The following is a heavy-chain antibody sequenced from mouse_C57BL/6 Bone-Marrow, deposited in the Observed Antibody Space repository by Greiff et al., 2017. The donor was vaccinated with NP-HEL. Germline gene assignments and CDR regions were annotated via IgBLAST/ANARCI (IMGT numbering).Heavy chain of an antibody. CDR1: GYTFTSYW. CDR2: INPSNGGT. Sequence: QVQLQQPGTELVKPGASVKLSCKASGYTFTSYWMHWVKQRPGQGLEWIGNINPSNGGTNYNEKFKSKATLTVDKSSSTAYMQLSSLTSEDSAVYYDARGLYDGEEVDYWGQGTTLTVSS. V-gene: IGHV1-53*01. CDR3: ARGLYDGEEVDY. J-gene: IGHJ2*01. D-gene: IGHD2-3*01.